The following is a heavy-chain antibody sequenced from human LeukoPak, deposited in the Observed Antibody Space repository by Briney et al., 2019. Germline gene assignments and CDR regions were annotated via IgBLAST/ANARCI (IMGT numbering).Heavy chain of an antibody. CDR2: ISSSGSTI. Sequence: PGGSLRLSCAASGFTFSDYYMSWIRQAPGKGLEWVSYISSSGSTIYYADSVKGRFTISRDNAKNSLYLQMNRLRAEDTAVYDCARAGGEGYDGGGCYPGLINYFDFWGQGTLVTVSS. V-gene: IGHV3-11*01. J-gene: IGHJ4*02. CDR1: GFTFSDYY. CDR3: ARAGGEGYDGGGCYPGLINYFDF. D-gene: IGHD3-22*01.